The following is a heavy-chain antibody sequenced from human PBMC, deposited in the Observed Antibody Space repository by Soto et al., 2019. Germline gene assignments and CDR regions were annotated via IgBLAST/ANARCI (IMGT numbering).Heavy chain of an antibody. CDR1: GYTFTSYA. D-gene: IGHD3-3*01. J-gene: IGHJ4*02. V-gene: IGHV1-18*01. CDR3: ARDPGFWSGYSDFDY. CDR2: ISAYNGNT. Sequence: ASVKVSCKASGYTFTSYAMHWVRQAPGQRLEWMGWISAYNGNTNYAQKLQGRVTMTTDTSTSTAYMELRSLRSDDTAVYYCARDPGFWSGYSDFDYWGQGTLVTVS.